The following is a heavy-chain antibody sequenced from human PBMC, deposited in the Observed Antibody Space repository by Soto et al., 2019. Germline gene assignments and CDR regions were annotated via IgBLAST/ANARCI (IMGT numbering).Heavy chain of an antibody. CDR1: GYDFTTYG. CDR2: IGAHNGNT. Sequence: QVHLVQSGAEVKKPGASVKVSCKGSGYDFTTYGITWVRQAPGQGLEWMAWIGAHNGNTDYAQKLQGRVTVTRDTSTSTAYMELRSLRSDDTAVYYCARGRYGDYGGQGALVTVSS. CDR3: ARGRYGDY. V-gene: IGHV1-18*01. D-gene: IGHD1-1*01. J-gene: IGHJ4*02.